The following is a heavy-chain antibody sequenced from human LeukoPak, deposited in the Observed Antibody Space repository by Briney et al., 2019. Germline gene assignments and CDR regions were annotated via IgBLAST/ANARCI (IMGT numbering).Heavy chain of an antibody. CDR1: GFTYSTFE. CDR3: ASLWELHY. D-gene: IGHD1-26*01. Sequence: GGSLRLSCAASGFTYSTFEMNWVRQAPGKGLEWISYINSGGDTIYYADSVKGRFTVSRDNAKNSLYLQMNSLRAEDTAVCYCASLWELHYWGQGTLVTVSS. CDR2: INSGGDTI. V-gene: IGHV3-48*03. J-gene: IGHJ4*02.